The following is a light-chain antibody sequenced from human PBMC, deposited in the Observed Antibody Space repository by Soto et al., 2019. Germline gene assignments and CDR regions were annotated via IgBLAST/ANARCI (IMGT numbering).Light chain of an antibody. V-gene: IGKV1-39*01. CDR1: ENIVTY. CDR3: QQTYRTPLT. Sequence: DIQMTQSPSSLSASVGDRVTITCRASENIVTYVNWYQQKPGQAPKVLIYTASNLQSGVPSRFSGSGSGTDFILTISSLQSEDFASYYCQQTYRTPLTFGGGTKVDIK. CDR2: TAS. J-gene: IGKJ4*01.